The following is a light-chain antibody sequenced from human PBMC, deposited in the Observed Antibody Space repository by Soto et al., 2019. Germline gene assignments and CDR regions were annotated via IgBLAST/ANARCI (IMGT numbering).Light chain of an antibody. CDR2: ETS. CDR3: LLSYSGAWL. CDR1: TGAVTSGHY. J-gene: IGLJ3*02. V-gene: IGLV7-46*01. Sequence: QTVVAQDPSLTGSPGGTVTLTCGSSTGAVTSGHYPYWFQQKPGQAPSTLIYETSNKHSWTPDRFSGSRLGGKAALTLSGAQTDDEAEYYCLLSYSGAWLFGGGTKLTGL.